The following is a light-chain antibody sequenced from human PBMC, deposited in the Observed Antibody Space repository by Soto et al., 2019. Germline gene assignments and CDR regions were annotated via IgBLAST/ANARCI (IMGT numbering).Light chain of an antibody. CDR3: QQGYSPPWT. V-gene: IGKV1-39*01. CDR1: QSVGTY. J-gene: IGKJ1*01. Sequence: DILMTQSPSSLSAAVGDRVTITCRASQSVGTYLHWYQQKVGRAPNLLIYAASNLHSGVPSRFSGSRDSTDFTLPMSSIQPEDVSTYYCQQGYSPPWTFGQGTKVEI. CDR2: AAS.